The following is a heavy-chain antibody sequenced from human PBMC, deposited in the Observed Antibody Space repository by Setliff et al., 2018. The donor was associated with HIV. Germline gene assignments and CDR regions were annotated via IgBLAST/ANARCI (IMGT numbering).Heavy chain of an antibody. CDR1: GFSFNSYG. J-gene: IGHJ4*02. V-gene: IGHV3-33*08. Sequence: GGSLRLSCTGYGFSFNSYGMHWVRQAPGRGLEWVALIWYDERNKYYGDSVKGRFTVSRDNTKNTLYLHMNGLGPEDTAVYYCARERGPAGQWLHDYWGQGTLVTVSS. CDR2: IWYDERNK. D-gene: IGHD6-19*01. CDR3: ARERGPAGQWLHDY.